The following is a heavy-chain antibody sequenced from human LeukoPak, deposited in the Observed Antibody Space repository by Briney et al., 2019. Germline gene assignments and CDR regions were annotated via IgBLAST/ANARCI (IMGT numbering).Heavy chain of an antibody. Sequence: PSETLSLTCTVSGGSISSSSYYWGWIRQPPGKGLEWIGSIYYSGSTYYNPSLKSRVTISVDTSKNQFSLKLSSVTAADTAVYYCARHATTSDYDSWSGYLGAFDIWGQGTMVTVSS. D-gene: IGHD3-3*01. CDR1: GGSISSSSYY. CDR3: ARHATTSDYDSWSGYLGAFDI. V-gene: IGHV4-39*01. CDR2: IYYSGST. J-gene: IGHJ3*02.